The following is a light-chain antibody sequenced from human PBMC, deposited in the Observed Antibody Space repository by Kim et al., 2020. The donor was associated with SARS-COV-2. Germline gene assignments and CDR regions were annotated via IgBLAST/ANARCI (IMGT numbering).Light chain of an antibody. Sequence: VSPVDRATLSCRASQSVINNLAWYQQIAGQAPRLLIYDASTMATGIPARFSGSGSGTDFTLTISSLQSEDFAVYYCQQYNNYPRTFGQGTKVDIK. J-gene: IGKJ1*01. CDR3: QQYNNYPRT. CDR1: QSVINN. CDR2: DAS. V-gene: IGKV3-15*01.